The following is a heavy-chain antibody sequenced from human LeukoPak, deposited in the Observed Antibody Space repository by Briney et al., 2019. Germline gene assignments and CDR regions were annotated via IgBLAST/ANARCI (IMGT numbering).Heavy chain of an antibody. D-gene: IGHD4-11*01. CDR1: GFTFSSYS. J-gene: IGHJ6*03. Sequence: PGGSLRLSCAASGFTFSSYSMNWVRQAPGKGLEWVSYMSSSSSTIYYAASVKGRFTISRDNAKNSLYLQMNSLRAEDTAVYYCARGGAVTTRGRYYYYYYMDVWGKGTTVTVSS. CDR3: ARGGAVTTRGRYYYYYYMDV. V-gene: IGHV3-48*01. CDR2: MSSSSSTI.